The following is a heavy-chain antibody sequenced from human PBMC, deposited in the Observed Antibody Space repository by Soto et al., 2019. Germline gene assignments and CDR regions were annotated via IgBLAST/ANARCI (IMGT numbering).Heavy chain of an antibody. J-gene: IGHJ5*02. CDR1: GGAVSSGTYY. CDR3: TRGPPRVQWFDP. CDR2: IYFTGST. Sequence: SETLSLTCTVSGGAVSSGTYYWSWIRQPPGKGLEWIGHIYFTGSTNYNPSLKSRVTMSLDTSRNQFSLKLSSVTAADTAVYYCTRGPPRVQWFDPWGLGTLVTV. V-gene: IGHV4-61*01.